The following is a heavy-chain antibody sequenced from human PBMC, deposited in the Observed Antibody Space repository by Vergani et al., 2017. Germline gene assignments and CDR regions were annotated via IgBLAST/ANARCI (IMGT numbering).Heavy chain of an antibody. D-gene: IGHD3-9*01. J-gene: IGHJ6*02. CDR2: ISAYNGNT. V-gene: IGHV1-18*01. CDR1: GYTFTSYG. CDR3: ARDELGHVLRYFDWLLRGGYYYYGMDV. Sequence: QVQLVQSGAEVKKPGASVKVSCKASGYTFTSYGISWVRQAPGQGLEWMGWISAYNGNTNYAQKLQGRVTMTTDTSTSTAYMELRSLRSDDTAVYYWARDELGHVLRYFDWLLRGGYYYYGMDVWGQGTTVTVSS.